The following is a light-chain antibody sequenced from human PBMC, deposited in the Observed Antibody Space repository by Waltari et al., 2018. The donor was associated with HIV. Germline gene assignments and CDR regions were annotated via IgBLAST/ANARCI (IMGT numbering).Light chain of an antibody. CDR1: GSDIGTYDY. J-gene: IGLJ1*01. CDR2: DVR. CDR3: SSFTSSSPLYV. V-gene: IGLV2-14*01. Sequence: QSALTQPASVSGSPGQSITISCSGTGSDIGTYDYISWYQQYPGHAPQLMIYDVRHRPSGVSNRFSGSKSGNTASLTISGLQAEDEADYYCSSFTSSSPLYVFGTGTKVTVL.